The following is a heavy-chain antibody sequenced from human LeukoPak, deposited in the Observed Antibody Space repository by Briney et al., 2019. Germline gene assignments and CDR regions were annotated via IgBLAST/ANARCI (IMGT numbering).Heavy chain of an antibody. Sequence: GGSLRLSCAVSGFTFSNFPMSWVRQAPGKGLVCVSSISGSGATTYYADSVKGRFTVSRDNSKNTPYLQMSSLRAEDTAEYYCAKGLVTSTLYSYYGLDVWGQGTTVTVSS. D-gene: IGHD2-15*01. CDR2: ISGSGATT. V-gene: IGHV3-23*01. CDR3: AKGLVTSTLYSYYGLDV. CDR1: GFTFSNFP. J-gene: IGHJ6*02.